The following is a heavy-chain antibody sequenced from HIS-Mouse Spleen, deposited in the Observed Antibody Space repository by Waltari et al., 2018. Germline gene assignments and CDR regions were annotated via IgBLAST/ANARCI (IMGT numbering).Heavy chain of an antibody. V-gene: IGHV4-39*07. CDR3: AREGYSSGRYEDY. CDR2: IYYSGST. J-gene: IGHJ4*02. D-gene: IGHD6-19*01. CDR1: GGSISSSIYY. Sequence: QLQLQESGPGLVKPSETLSLTCTVSGGSISSSIYYWGWIRQPPGKGLEWIGSIYYSGSTYYNPSLKSRVTISVDTSKNQFSLKLSSVTAADTAVYYCAREGYSSGRYEDYWGQGTLVTVSS.